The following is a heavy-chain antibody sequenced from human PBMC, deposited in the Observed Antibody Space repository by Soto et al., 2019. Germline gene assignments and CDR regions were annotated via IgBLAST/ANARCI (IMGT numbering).Heavy chain of an antibody. CDR3: ARGYHYYDSSGYDKWDAFDI. CDR1: GFTFSSYS. D-gene: IGHD3-22*01. V-gene: IGHV3-21*01. Sequence: EVQLVESGGGLVKPGGSLRLSCAASGFTFSSYSMKWVRQAPGKGLEWVSAISSSSSYIYYADSVKGRFTISRDNAKNYLYLQMNSLRAEDTAVYYCARGYHYYDSSGYDKWDAFDIWGQGTMVTVSS. CDR2: ISSSSSYI. J-gene: IGHJ3*02.